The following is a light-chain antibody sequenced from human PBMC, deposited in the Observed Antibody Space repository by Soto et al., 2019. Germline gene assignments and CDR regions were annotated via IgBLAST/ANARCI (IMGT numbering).Light chain of an antibody. J-gene: IGKJ2*01. CDR1: ESISSW. V-gene: IGKV1-5*03. CDR2: QAS. CDR3: QQYKTYSPYT. Sequence: DIQMTQSPSTLSASVGDRVTITCRASESISSWMAWYQQKPGKAPKLLMYQASSLESGVPSRFSGSGSGTEFILTINSLQPDDFATYYCQQYKTYSPYTFGQGTKLEIK.